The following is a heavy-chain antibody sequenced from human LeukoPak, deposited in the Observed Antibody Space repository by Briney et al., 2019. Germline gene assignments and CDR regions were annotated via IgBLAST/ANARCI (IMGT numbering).Heavy chain of an antibody. CDR2: ISWNSGRI. D-gene: IGHD3-10*01. J-gene: IGHJ4*02. CDR1: GFTFDDFA. V-gene: IGHV3-9*01. CDR3: AKAVGLGSGWYFDS. Sequence: GGSLRLSCAASGFTFDDFAMHWVRHAPGKGLEWVSSISWNSGRIGYAASVKGRFTISRDNAKSSLYLQMNSLRSEDTALYYCAKAVGLGSGWYFDSWGQGALVTVSS.